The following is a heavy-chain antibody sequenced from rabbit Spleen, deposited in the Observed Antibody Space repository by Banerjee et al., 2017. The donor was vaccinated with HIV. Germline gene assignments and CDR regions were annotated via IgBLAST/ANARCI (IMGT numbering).Heavy chain of an antibody. D-gene: IGHD8-1*01. V-gene: IGHV1S39*01. CDR2: IEPIFGVS. J-gene: IGHJ6*01. CDR1: GFDFSAYG. Sequence: QEQLVESGGGLVQPGGSLRLSCKASGFDFSAYGVSWVRQAPGKGLEWIGYIEPIFGVSYYANWAKGRFTISKTSSTTVTLQMTSLTAADTATYFCARDTGTSFSSYGMDLWGQGTLVTVS. CDR3: ARDTGTSFSSYGMDL.